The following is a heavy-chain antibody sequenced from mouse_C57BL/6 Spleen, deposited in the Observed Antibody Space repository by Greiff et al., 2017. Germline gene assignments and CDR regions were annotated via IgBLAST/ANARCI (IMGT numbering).Heavy chain of an antibody. CDR2: ISDGGSYT. D-gene: IGHD2-4*01. V-gene: IGHV5-4*01. Sequence: DVQLVESGGGLVKPGGSLKLSCAASGFTFSSYAMSWVRQTPEKRLEWVATISDGGSYTYYPDNVKGRFTISRDNAKNNLYLQMSHLKSEDTAMYYCARDLYYDYDGYFDYWGQGTTLTVSS. J-gene: IGHJ2*01. CDR1: GFTFSSYA. CDR3: ARDLYYDYDGYFDY.